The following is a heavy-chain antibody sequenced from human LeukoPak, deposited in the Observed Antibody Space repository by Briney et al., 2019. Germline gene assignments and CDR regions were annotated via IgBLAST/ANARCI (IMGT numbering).Heavy chain of an antibody. Sequence: GESLKISCKGSGYRFTSYWIAWVRQMPGKGLEWVGIIYPGDSDTRYSPSFQGQVTISADKSISTAYLQWSSLKASDTAMFYCARSKLLWFGELSNYDAFDIWGQGTMVTVSS. CDR3: ARSKLLWFGELSNYDAFDI. CDR2: IYPGDSDT. D-gene: IGHD3-10*01. V-gene: IGHV5-51*01. CDR1: GYRFTSYW. J-gene: IGHJ3*02.